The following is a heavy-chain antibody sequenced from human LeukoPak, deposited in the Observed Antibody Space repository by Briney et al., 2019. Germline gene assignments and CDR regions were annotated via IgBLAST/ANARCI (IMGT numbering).Heavy chain of an antibody. D-gene: IGHD4-17*01. CDR2: ISHDSVVI. CDR1: GFTVSSNY. J-gene: IGHJ4*02. Sequence: GGSLRLSCAASGFTVSSNYMSWVRQAPGKGLEWVSYISHDSVVIYYTDSVKGRFTVSRDNVNNLLYLQMSRLTVDDAAVYYCAREGFSTVTSDYWGQGTLVTVSS. CDR3: AREGFSTVTSDY. V-gene: IGHV3-48*04.